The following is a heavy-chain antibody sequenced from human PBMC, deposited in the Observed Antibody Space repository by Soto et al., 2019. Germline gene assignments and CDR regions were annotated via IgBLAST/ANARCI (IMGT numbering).Heavy chain of an antibody. CDR1: GFTFSTYA. J-gene: IGHJ6*02. D-gene: IGHD3-3*01. CDR2: ISSSGDGT. Sequence: EVQLLESGGDLIQPGGSLRLSCAASGFTFSTYAMTWVRQAPGKGLELVSIISSSGDGTYYVDSVKGRFTISRDNSRNTLSLQMKSLRAEDTAVYYCAKNGDFWSWGMDVWGQGTTVTVSS. V-gene: IGHV3-23*01. CDR3: AKNGDFWSWGMDV.